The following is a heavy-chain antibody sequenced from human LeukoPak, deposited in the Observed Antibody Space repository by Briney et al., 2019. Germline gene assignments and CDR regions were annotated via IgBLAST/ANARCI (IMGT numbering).Heavy chain of an antibody. J-gene: IGHJ3*02. D-gene: IGHD6-13*01. V-gene: IGHV1-8*03. CDR3: ALSSSWWKSAFDI. Sequence: ASVKVSCKASGYTFTSYDINWVRQATGQGLEWMGWMNPNSGNSGYAQKFQGRVTITRNTSISTAYMELSSLRSEDTAVYYCALSSSWWKSAFDIWGQGTMVTVSS. CDR1: GYTFTSYD. CDR2: MNPNSGNS.